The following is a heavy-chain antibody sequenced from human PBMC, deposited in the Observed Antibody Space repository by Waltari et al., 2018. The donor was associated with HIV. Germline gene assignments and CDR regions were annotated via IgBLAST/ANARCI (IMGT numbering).Heavy chain of an antibody. J-gene: IGHJ6*02. CDR3: ARDELERNYYGMDV. CDR1: GGSISSGGYY. V-gene: IGHV4-31*03. D-gene: IGHD1-1*01. Sequence: QVQLQESGPGLVKPSQTLSLTCPVSGGSISSGGYYWRRIRQHPGKGLEWIGYIYYSGSTYYNPSLKSRVTISVDTSKNQFSLKLSSVTAADTAVYYCARDELERNYYGMDVWGQGTTVTVSS. CDR2: IYYSGST.